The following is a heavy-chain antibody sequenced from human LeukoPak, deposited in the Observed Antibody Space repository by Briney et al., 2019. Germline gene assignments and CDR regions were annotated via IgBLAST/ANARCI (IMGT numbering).Heavy chain of an antibody. CDR1: GYTLTELS. CDR3: ASFVATSSWFDP. CDR2: FDPEDGET. V-gene: IGHV1-24*01. Sequence: ASVKVSCKVSGYTLTELSMHWVRQAPGKGLEWMGGFDPEDGETIYAQKFQGRVTMTEDTSTDTAYMELSSLRSEDTAVYYCASFVATSSWFDPWGQGTLVTVSA. J-gene: IGHJ5*02. D-gene: IGHD5-12*01.